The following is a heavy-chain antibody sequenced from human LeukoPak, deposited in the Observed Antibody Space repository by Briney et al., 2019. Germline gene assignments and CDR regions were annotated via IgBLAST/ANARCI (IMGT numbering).Heavy chain of an antibody. J-gene: IGHJ6*03. CDR2: ISSSGSTI. Sequence: GGSLRLSCAASGFTFSDYYMSWIRQAPGKGLEWVSYISSSGSTIYYADSVKGRFTISRDNAKNSLYLQMNSLRAEDTAVYYCARAESGICTNGVCPSSYYYYMDVWGKGTTVTVSS. CDR3: ARAESGICTNGVCPSSYYYYMDV. CDR1: GFTFSDYY. D-gene: IGHD2-8*01. V-gene: IGHV3-11*04.